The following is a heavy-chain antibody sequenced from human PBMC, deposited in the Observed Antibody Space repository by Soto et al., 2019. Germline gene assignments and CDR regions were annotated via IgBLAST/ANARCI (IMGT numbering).Heavy chain of an antibody. CDR1: GYTFTSYG. D-gene: IGHD3-3*01. Sequence: QVQLVQSGAEVKKPGASVKVSCKASGYTFTSYGISWVQQAPGQGLEWMGWISAYNGNTNYAQKLQGRVTMTTDTSTSTAYMELRSLRSDDTDVYYCARVRFLEWLFPPDWFDPWGQGTLVTVS. J-gene: IGHJ5*02. CDR3: ARVRFLEWLFPPDWFDP. V-gene: IGHV1-18*01. CDR2: ISAYNGNT.